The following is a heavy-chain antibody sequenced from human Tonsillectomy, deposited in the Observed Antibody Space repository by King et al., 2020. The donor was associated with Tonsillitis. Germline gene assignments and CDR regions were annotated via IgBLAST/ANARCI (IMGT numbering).Heavy chain of an antibody. D-gene: IGHD4-11*01. J-gene: IGHJ4*02. CDR1: GFTFDDYA. CDR3: GKDSSRYRNYEFDN. V-gene: IGHV3-9*01. Sequence: VQLVESGGGLVQPGRSLRLSCAASGFTFDDYAMHWVRQAPGKGLEWVSGISWNSGSIGYADSVKGRFTISRDNAKNSLYLHMNSLRAEDTALYYCGKDSSRYRNYEFDNWGQGTLVTVSS. CDR2: ISWNSGSI.